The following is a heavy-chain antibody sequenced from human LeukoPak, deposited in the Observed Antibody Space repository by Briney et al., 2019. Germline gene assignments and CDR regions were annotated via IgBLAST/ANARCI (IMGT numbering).Heavy chain of an antibody. Sequence: GGSLRLSCAASGFTFDDYAMHWVRQAPGKGLEWVSLISGDGGSTYYADSVKGRFTISRDNSKNALYLQMNSLRTEDTALYYCAKGHPSRLSRRVLDYWGQGTLVTVSS. CDR3: AKGHPSRLSRRVLDY. J-gene: IGHJ4*02. CDR1: GFTFDDYA. CDR2: ISGDGGST. D-gene: IGHD3-16*02. V-gene: IGHV3-43*02.